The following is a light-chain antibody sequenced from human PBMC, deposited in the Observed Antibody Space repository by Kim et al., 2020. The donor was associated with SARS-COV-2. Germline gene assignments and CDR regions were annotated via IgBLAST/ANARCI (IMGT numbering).Light chain of an antibody. V-gene: IGLV1-44*01. CDR1: KCKMGRKG. CDR2: SND. CDR3: AAWDDSLNGSV. Sequence: GARGTRYCYGSKCKMGRKGVNWYQELPGTAPKRLIYSNDYRPSGVPDRFSGSKSGTSASLDISGLQSEDGADYYCAAWDDSLNGSVFGGGTQLTVL. J-gene: IGLJ3*02.